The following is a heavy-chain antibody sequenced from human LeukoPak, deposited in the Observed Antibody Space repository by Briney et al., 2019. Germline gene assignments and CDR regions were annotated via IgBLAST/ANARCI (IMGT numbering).Heavy chain of an antibody. Sequence: GGSLRLSCAASGITFTNYAMNWVPRAPGKGLEWVSTISGSGGSAYYVDSVKGRFTISRDNSRKPMYLQMNSLRVEDTAVYYCATNYYDSSRAASDYWGRRTLVTVSS. J-gene: IGHJ4*02. D-gene: IGHD3-22*01. CDR2: ISGSGGSA. CDR3: ATNYYDSSRAASDY. V-gene: IGHV3-23*01. CDR1: GITFTNYA.